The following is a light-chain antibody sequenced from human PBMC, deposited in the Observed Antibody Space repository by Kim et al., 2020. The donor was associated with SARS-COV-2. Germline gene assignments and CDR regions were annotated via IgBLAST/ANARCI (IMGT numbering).Light chain of an antibody. CDR2: DVN. CDR1: NSDIGDSKH. J-gene: IGLJ3*02. Sequence: QSALTQPASVSGSRGQSVTISCTGSNSDIGDSKHVCWYQQHPGKAPKLIIYDVNNRPSGLSSRFSGSKSGNTASLTISGLQTEDEADYYCNSYANSNTRVFGRGSQITVL. V-gene: IGLV2-14*01. CDR3: NSYANSNTRV.